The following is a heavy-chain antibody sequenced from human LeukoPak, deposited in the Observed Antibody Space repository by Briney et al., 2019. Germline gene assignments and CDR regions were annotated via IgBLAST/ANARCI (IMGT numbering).Heavy chain of an antibody. CDR3: ARDERGSQGYNWFDP. CDR1: GGSISSSSYY. J-gene: IGHJ5*02. CDR2: IYYSGST. Sequence: PSETLSLTCTVSGGSISSSSYYWGWIRQPPGKGLEWIGSIYYSGSTYYNPSLKSRVTISVDTSKSQFSLKLSSVTAADTAVYYCARDERGSQGYNWFDPWGQGTLVTVSS. V-gene: IGHV4-39*07. D-gene: IGHD1-26*01.